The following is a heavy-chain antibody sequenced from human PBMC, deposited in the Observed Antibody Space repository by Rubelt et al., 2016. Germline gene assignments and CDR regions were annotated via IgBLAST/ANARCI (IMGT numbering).Heavy chain of an antibody. Sequence: QVQLVQSGAEVKKPGSSVKVSCKASVGTLSSYAIIWVRQAPGQGLEWMGRIIPILGIDNYAQKCQGRVTSTADKSTSTAYMELSSLRSEDTAVYYCARGVEYYYGSGTNGFDPWGQGTLVTVSS. CDR1: VGTLSSYA. D-gene: IGHD3-10*01. CDR2: IIPILGID. CDR3: ARGVEYYYGSGTNGFDP. J-gene: IGHJ5*02. V-gene: IGHV1-69*04.